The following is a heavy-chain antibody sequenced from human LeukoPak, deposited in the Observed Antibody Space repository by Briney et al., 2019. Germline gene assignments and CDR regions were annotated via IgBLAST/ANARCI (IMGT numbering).Heavy chain of an antibody. CDR3: ARSRDGYQFDY. J-gene: IGHJ4*02. V-gene: IGHV4-30-4*01. CDR1: GGSISSGNYY. D-gene: IGHD5-24*01. Sequence: SQTLSLTCTVSGGSISSGNYYWSWIRLPPGKGLEWIGYIYYSGSTHYNPSLKSRVTISVDTSKSQFSLRLSSVTAADTAVYYCARSRDGYQFDYWGQGTLVTVSS. CDR2: IYYSGST.